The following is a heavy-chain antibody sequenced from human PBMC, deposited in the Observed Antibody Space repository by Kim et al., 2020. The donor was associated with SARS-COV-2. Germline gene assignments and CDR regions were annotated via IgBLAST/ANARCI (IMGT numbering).Heavy chain of an antibody. CDR1: GYTFTSYD. D-gene: IGHD3-9*01. J-gene: IGHJ5*02. Sequence: ASVKVSCKASGYTFTSYDINWVRQATGQGLEWMGWMNPNSGNTGYAQKFQGRVTMTRNTSISTAYMELSSLRSEDTAVYYCARAGTLRYFDWLLGDNWFDPWAQGTLVTVSS. CDR3: ARAGTLRYFDWLLGDNWFDP. V-gene: IGHV1-8*01. CDR2: MNPNSGNT.